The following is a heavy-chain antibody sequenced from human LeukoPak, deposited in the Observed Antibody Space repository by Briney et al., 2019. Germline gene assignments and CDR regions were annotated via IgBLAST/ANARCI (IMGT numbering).Heavy chain of an antibody. D-gene: IGHD5-18*01. CDR1: GFTYTDYW. CDR3: AKDLSWNTADR. Sequence: GGSLRLSCVGSGFTYTDYWMHWFRQAPGKGPVWVSRINPDGTIIDYADSAKGRFSISRDNAKNLPYLQMNGLRADDTAVYYCAKDLSWNTADRWGQGILVTVSS. CDR2: INPDGTII. J-gene: IGHJ5*02. V-gene: IGHV3-74*01.